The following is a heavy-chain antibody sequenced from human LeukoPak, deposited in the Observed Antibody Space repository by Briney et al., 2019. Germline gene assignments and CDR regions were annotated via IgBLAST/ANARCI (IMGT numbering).Heavy chain of an antibody. CDR3: ARDALRFLEWLLFV. CDR1: GFTFSSYG. V-gene: IGHV3-30*02. J-gene: IGHJ4*02. D-gene: IGHD3-3*01. CDR2: IRYDGSNK. Sequence: GGSLRLSCAASGFTFSSYGMHWVRQAPGKGLEWVAFIRYDGSNKYYADSVKGRFTISRDNSKNTLYLQMNSLRAEDTAVYYCARDALRFLEWLLFVWGQGTLVTVSS.